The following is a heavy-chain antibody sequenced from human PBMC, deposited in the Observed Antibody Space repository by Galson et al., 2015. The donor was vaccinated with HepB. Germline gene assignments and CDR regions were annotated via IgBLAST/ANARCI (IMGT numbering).Heavy chain of an antibody. J-gene: IGHJ4*02. CDR1: GFSFSEYW. D-gene: IGHD3-10*01. Sequence: SLRLSCAASGFSFSEYWMSWVRQAPGKGLEWMANINEDGSRRYDLDSVRGRFTISRDNTKNSMHLQMNSLRPEDTAVYYCARVLSGNSYDVADYWGQGALVTVSS. CDR3: ARVLSGNSYDVADY. V-gene: IGHV3-7*03. CDR2: INEDGSRR.